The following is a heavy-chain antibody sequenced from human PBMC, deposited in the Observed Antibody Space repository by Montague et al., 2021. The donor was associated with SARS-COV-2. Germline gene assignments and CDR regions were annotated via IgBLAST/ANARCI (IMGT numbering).Heavy chain of an antibody. CDR1: GGPISSGGYY. Sequence: TLSLTCTVSGGPISSGGYYWSWIRQHPGKGLEWIGYIYYSGSTYYNPSLKSRVTISVDTSKNQFSLKLSSVTAADTAVYYCARDGRRTTVTPRGVITLQAFDYWGQGTLVTVSS. D-gene: IGHD4-17*01. J-gene: IGHJ4*02. V-gene: IGHV4-31*03. CDR3: ARDGRRTTVTPRGVITLQAFDY. CDR2: IYYSGST.